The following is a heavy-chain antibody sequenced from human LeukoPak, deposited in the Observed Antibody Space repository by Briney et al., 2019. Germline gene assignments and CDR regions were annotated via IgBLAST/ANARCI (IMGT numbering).Heavy chain of an antibody. V-gene: IGHV3-23*01. CDR1: GFTFAGYA. CDR2: ISGSGGST. Sequence: PGGSLRLSCAASGFTFAGYAMTWVRQAPGKGLEWVSLISGSGGSTYYADVVKGRFTISRDNSKNALYLRMNSLRAEDTAVYYCATGGTVPAIRGQGTLVTVSS. D-gene: IGHD2-21*02. J-gene: IGHJ4*02. CDR3: ATGGTVPAI.